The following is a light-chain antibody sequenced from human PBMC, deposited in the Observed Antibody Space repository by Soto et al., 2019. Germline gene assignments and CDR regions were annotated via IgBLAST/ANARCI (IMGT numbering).Light chain of an antibody. Sequence: IVLTPSPCTPSLSPGERATLSCPASQSVSSSYLAWYQQKPGQAPRLLIYGASSRATGIPDRFSGSGSGTDFTLTISRLEPEDFAVYYCQQYGISPETFGQ. V-gene: IGKV3-20*01. CDR3: QQYGISPET. CDR1: QSVSSSY. J-gene: IGKJ1*01. CDR2: GAS.